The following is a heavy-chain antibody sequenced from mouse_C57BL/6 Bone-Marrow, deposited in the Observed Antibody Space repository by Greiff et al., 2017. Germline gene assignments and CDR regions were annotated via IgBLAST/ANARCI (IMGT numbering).Heavy chain of an antibody. Sequence: VQLQQSGPGLVAPSQSLSITCTVSGFSLTSYAISWVRQPPGTGLEWLGVIWTGGGPHYNSALKSKLSISKDNSKSQVFLKMNSLQTDDPARYYSARKERYNYGSSYCYIDVWGTGTTVTVSS. J-gene: IGHJ1*03. CDR2: IWTGGGP. CDR1: GFSLTSYA. D-gene: IGHD1-1*01. CDR3: ARKERYNYGSSYCYIDV. V-gene: IGHV2-9-1*01.